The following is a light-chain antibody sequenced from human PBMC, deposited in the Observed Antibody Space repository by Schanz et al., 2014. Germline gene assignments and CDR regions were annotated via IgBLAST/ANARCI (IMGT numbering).Light chain of an antibody. CDR1: QTVSSSY. J-gene: IGKJ1*01. Sequence: ETVLTQSPGALSLSPGERATLSCRASQTVSSSYLAWYQQKPGQAPRLLIYGVSSRATGIPDRFSGSGSGTDFTLTISRLEPEDFAVYYCQQYNNWPPWTFGQGTKVEIK. V-gene: IGKV3-20*01. CDR3: QQYNNWPPWT. CDR2: GVS.